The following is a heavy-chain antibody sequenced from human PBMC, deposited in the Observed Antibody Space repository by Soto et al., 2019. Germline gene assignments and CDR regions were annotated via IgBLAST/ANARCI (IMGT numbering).Heavy chain of an antibody. D-gene: IGHD6-6*01. V-gene: IGHV3-7*03. CDR1: GFTFSSYW. CDR3: ARSPSGLYSSSTFDY. Sequence: GGSLRLSCAASGFTFSSYWMSWVRQAPGKGLEWVANIKQDGSEKYYVDSVKGRFTISRDNSKISLYLQMNSLRAEDTAVYYCARSPSGLYSSSTFDYWGQGTLVTVSS. CDR2: IKQDGSEK. J-gene: IGHJ4*02.